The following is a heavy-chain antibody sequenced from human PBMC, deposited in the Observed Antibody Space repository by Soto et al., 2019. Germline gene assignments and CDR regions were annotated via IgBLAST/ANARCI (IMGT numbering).Heavy chain of an antibody. CDR3: ASIAAAGTSNYYYYMDV. D-gene: IGHD6-13*01. Sequence: SETLSLTCTVSGGSISSYYWSWIRQPPGKGLEWIGYIYYSGSTNYNPSLKSRVTISVDTSKNQFSLKLSSVTAADTAVYYCASIAAAGTSNYYYYMDVWGKGTTVTVSS. V-gene: IGHV4-59*01. J-gene: IGHJ6*03. CDR2: IYYSGST. CDR1: GGSISSYY.